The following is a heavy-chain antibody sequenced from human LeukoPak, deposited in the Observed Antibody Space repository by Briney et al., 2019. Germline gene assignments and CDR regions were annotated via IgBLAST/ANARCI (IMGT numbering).Heavy chain of an antibody. V-gene: IGHV3-49*04. J-gene: IGHJ4*02. CDR3: TRRDTYYDFWSGYPFDY. CDR2: IRSKAYGGTT. CDR1: GFTFGDYA. D-gene: IGHD3-3*01. Sequence: GGSLRLSCTASGFTFGDYAMSWVRQAPGKGLEWVGFIRSKAYGGTTEYAASVKGRFTISRDDSKSIAYLQMNSLKTEDTAVYYCTRRDTYYDFWSGYPFDYWGQGTLVTVSS.